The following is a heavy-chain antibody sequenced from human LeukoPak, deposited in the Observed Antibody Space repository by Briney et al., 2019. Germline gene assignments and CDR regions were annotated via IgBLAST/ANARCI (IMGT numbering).Heavy chain of an antibody. CDR1: GYTFTSYT. Sequence: ASVKVSCKASGYTFTSYTISWVRQAPGQGLEWMGRIIPILGIANYAQKFQGRVTITADKSTSTAYMELSSLRSEDTAVYYCAREYCGGDCYPYYYYYYMDVWGKGTTVTVSS. CDR3: AREYCGGDCYPYYYYYYMDV. V-gene: IGHV1-69*04. CDR2: IIPILGIA. D-gene: IGHD2-21*01. J-gene: IGHJ6*03.